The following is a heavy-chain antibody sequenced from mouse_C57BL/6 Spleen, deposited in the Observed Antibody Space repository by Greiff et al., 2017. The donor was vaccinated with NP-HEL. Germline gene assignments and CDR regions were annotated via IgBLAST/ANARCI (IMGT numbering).Heavy chain of an antibody. Sequence: VQLQQSGPELVKPGASVKISCKASGYAFSSSWMNWVKQRPGKGLEWIGRIYPGDGDTNYNGKFKGKATLTADKSSSTAYMQLSSLTSEDSAVYFCASGGNYGEAMDYWGQGTSVTVSS. J-gene: IGHJ4*01. V-gene: IGHV1-82*01. D-gene: IGHD2-1*01. CDR1: GYAFSSSW. CDR3: ASGGNYGEAMDY. CDR2: IYPGDGDT.